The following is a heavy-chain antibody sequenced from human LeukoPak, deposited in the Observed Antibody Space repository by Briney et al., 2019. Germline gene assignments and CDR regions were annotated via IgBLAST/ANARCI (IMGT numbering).Heavy chain of an antibody. CDR3: AIFAAAAPPPNYYMDV. CDR2: INWNGGST. D-gene: IGHD6-13*01. V-gene: IGHV3-20*04. CDR1: GFTFDDYG. Sequence: AGGSLRLSCAASGFTFDDYGMSWVRQAPGKGLEWVSGINWNGGSTGYADSVKGRFTISRDNAKNSLYLQMNSLRAEDTALYYCAIFAAAAPPPNYYMDVWGKGTTVTVSS. J-gene: IGHJ6*03.